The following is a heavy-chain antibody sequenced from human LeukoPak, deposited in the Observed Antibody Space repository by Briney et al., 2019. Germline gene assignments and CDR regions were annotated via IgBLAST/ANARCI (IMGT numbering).Heavy chain of an antibody. Sequence: GGSLRLSCAASGFTVGSNFMSWVRQSPGKGLEWVSVIYSASSSYYADSVKGRFTVSRHSSKSTLYLQMNSLRAEDTAVYYCAVQLADNWFDPWGQGTLVTVSS. CDR1: GFTVGSNF. CDR3: AVQLADNWFDP. J-gene: IGHJ5*02. CDR2: IYSASSS. D-gene: IGHD6-13*01. V-gene: IGHV3-53*04.